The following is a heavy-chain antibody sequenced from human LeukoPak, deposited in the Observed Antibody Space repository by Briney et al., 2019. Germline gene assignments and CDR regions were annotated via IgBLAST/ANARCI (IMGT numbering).Heavy chain of an antibody. D-gene: IGHD2-2*01. J-gene: IGHJ5*02. CDR1: GGSISSSSYY. Sequence: SETLSLTCTVSGGSISSSSYYWGWIRQPPGKGLEWIGSIYYSGSTYYNPSLKSRVTISVDTSKNQFSLKLSSVTAADTAVYYCVTKTNWFDPWGQGTLVTVSS. CDR3: VTKTNWFDP. V-gene: IGHV4-39*07. CDR2: IYYSGST.